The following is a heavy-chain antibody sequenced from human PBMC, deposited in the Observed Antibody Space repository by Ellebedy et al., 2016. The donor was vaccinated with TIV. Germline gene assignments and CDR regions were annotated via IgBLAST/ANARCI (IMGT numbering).Heavy chain of an antibody. CDR1: GFTFSNYA. CDR3: AKDGHPSTDWYFDL. J-gene: IGHJ2*01. Sequence: GGSLRLSXAASGFTFSNYAMSWVRQAPGKGLVWVSTISGDSTYYADSVKGRFTISRDNSKNTLYLQMISLRAEDTALYYCAKDGHPSTDWYFDLWGRGALVTVSS. V-gene: IGHV3-23*01. D-gene: IGHD1-26*01. CDR2: ISGDST.